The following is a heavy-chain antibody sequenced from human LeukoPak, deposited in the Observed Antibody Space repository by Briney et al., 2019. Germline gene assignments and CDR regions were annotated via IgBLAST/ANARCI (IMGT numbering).Heavy chain of an antibody. D-gene: IGHD3-3*01. CDR2: ISGSGGST. J-gene: IGHJ4*02. V-gene: IGHV3-23*01. Sequence: GGSLRLSCAASGFTFSSYAMSWVRQAPGKGLEWVSAISGSGGSTYYADSVKGRFTISRDNSKNTLYLQMNSLRPEDTAVYYCAKIFGVIIYYFENWGQGTLVTVSS. CDR1: GFTFSSYA. CDR3: AKIFGVIIYYFEN.